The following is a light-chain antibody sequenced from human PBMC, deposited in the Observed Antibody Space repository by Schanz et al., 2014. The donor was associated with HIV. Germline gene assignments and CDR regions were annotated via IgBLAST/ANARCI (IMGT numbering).Light chain of an antibody. CDR3: QQYGSSPPWT. J-gene: IGKJ1*01. V-gene: IGKV3-20*01. CDR1: QSVSGF. Sequence: EIVLTQSPGTLSLSPGERATLSCRASQSVSGFLAWYHQNPGQAPRLLIYGASSRATGIPDRFSGSGSGTVFTLTISRLEPEDFAVYYCQQYGSSPPWTFGQGTKVEIK. CDR2: GAS.